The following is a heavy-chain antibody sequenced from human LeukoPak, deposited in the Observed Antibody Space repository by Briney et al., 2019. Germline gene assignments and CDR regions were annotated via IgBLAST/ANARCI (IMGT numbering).Heavy chain of an antibody. CDR3: ATYDILTGFDY. Sequence: SVKVSCKASGGTFSDHIIFWVRQAPGQGLEWMGGISPLLGASNHTQKFQGRVRITADESASTAYMEPSNLRSADTAVYYCATYDILTGFDYWGQGTLVTVSS. V-gene: IGHV1-69*16. J-gene: IGHJ4*02. CDR2: ISPLLGAS. CDR1: GGTFSDHI. D-gene: IGHD3-9*01.